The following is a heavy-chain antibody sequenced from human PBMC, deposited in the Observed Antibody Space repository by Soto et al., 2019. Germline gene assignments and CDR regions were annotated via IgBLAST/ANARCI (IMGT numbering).Heavy chain of an antibody. CDR2: TYYRSKWYF. CDR3: ARGSWDDVSGRYDMDV. CDR1: GDSVSSNSAG. D-gene: IGHD1-1*01. Sequence: QVQLQLSGPGLVTPSQTLSLTCAISGDSVSSNSAGWNWIRQTPSRGLEWLGRTYYRSKWYFNYAVSVESRITITPDTSKNQFSLQLSSVTPDNTAVYYCARGSWDDVSGRYDMDVWGKGTTVTVSS. J-gene: IGHJ6*03. V-gene: IGHV6-1*01.